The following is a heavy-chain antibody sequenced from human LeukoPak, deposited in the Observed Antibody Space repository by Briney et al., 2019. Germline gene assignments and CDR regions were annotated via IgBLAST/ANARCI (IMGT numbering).Heavy chain of an antibody. Sequence: GGSLRLSCAASGFTFSTYGMHWVRQAPGKGLEWLAFVSYDGNTRYYADSVKGRLSISRDNSKNTLYLQMNSLRAEDTAVYYCAKDRSGSFTMDYWGQGTLVIVSS. J-gene: IGHJ4*02. CDR1: GFTFSTYG. CDR3: AKDRSGSFTMDY. D-gene: IGHD6-19*01. CDR2: VSYDGNTR. V-gene: IGHV3-30*18.